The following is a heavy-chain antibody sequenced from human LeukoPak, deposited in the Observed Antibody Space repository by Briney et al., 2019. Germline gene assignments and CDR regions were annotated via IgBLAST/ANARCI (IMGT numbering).Heavy chain of an antibody. CDR3: ARPMSIAAAGYDAFDI. V-gene: IGHV4-34*01. D-gene: IGHD6-13*01. CDR2: INHSGST. Sequence: SETLSLTCAVYGGSFSGYYWSWIREPPGRGLEWIGEINHSGSTNYNPSLKSRVTISVDTSKNQFSLKLSSVTAADTAVYHCARPMSIAAAGYDAFDIWGQGTMVTVSS. J-gene: IGHJ3*02. CDR1: GGSFSGYY.